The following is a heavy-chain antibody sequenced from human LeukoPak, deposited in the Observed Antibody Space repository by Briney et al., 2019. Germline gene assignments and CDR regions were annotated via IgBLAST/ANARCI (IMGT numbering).Heavy chain of an antibody. J-gene: IGHJ4*02. CDR3: ATVRSIAAAAYFDY. V-gene: IGHV3-23*01. CDR1: GFTFSRYR. D-gene: IGHD6-13*01. Sequence: PGGSLRLSCAASGFTFSRYRMSWVRQAPGKGLEWVSAISGSGGSTYYADSVKGRFTISRDNSKNTLYLQMNSLRAEDTAVYYCATVRSIAAAAYFDYWGQGTLVTVSS. CDR2: ISGSGGST.